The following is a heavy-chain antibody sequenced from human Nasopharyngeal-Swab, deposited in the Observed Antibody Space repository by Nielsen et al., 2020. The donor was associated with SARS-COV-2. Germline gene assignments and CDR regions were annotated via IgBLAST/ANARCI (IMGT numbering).Heavy chain of an antibody. CDR2: ISSSSSTI. V-gene: IGHV3-48*01. CDR1: GFTFSSYS. CDR3: ASMLVGDYVPFDY. D-gene: IGHD4-17*01. J-gene: IGHJ4*02. Sequence: GGSLRLSCAASGFTFSSYSMNWVRQAPGKGLEWVSYISSSSSTIYYADSVKGRFTISRDNAKNSLYLQMNRLRAEDTAVYYCASMLVGDYVPFDYWGQGTLVTVSS.